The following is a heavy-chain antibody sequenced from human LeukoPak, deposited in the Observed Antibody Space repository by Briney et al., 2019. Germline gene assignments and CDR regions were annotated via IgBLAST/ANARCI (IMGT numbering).Heavy chain of an antibody. Sequence: SESLSLTCTVSGGSISSYYWSWIRQPPGKGLEWSGYIYYSGSTNYNPSLKSRVTMSVATSKNQFSLKLSSVTAADAAVYYWARGRIAYAGGGLDFYLWGRGTLVTVSS. V-gene: IGHV4-59*01. J-gene: IGHJ2*01. CDR3: ARGRIAYAGGGLDFYL. D-gene: IGHD6-13*01. CDR2: IYYSGST. CDR1: GGSISSYY.